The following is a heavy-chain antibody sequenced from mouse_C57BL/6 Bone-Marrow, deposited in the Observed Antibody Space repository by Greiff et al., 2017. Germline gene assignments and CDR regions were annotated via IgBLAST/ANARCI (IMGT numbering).Heavy chain of an antibody. Sequence: EVKLVESGGGLVKPGGSLKLSCAASGFTFSSYTMSWFRQTPEKRLEWVATISGGGGNTYYPDSVKGRFTISRDNAKNTLYLQMSNLRSEDTALYYCAREDTTVPLYYAMDYWGQGNSVTVSS. V-gene: IGHV5-9*01. CDR2: ISGGGGNT. J-gene: IGHJ4*01. D-gene: IGHD1-1*01. CDR1: GFTFSSYT. CDR3: AREDTTVPLYYAMDY.